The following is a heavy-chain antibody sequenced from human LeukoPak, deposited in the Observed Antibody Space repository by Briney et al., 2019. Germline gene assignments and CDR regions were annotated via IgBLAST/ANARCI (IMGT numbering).Heavy chain of an antibody. V-gene: IGHV3-23*01. J-gene: IGHJ4*02. CDR3: AKIMALYCSGGSCNEIDY. D-gene: IGHD2-15*01. Sequence: GGSLRLSCAASGFYFSSYAMSWVRQAPGKGLEWVSGISGSGGSTYYADSVKGRFTISRDNSKNTLYLQMNSVRAEDTAVYYCAKIMALYCSGGSCNEIDYWGQGTLVTVSS. CDR1: GFYFSSYA. CDR2: ISGSGGST.